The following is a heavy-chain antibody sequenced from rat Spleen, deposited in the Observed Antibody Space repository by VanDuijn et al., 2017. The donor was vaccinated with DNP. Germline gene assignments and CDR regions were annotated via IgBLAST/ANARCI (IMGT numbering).Heavy chain of an antibody. J-gene: IGHJ2*01. CDR2: ITTSGDST. CDR1: GFTFNNYW. CDR3: AKDPEYYGFQGYFDY. Sequence: EVQLVESGGDLVQPGRSLKVSCVVSGFTFNNYWMTWIRQVPGKGLEWVASITTSGDSTYYLDSVKGRFTISRENAENTVYLQMNSLRSEDTATYYCAKDPEYYGFQGYFDYWGQGVMVTVSS. V-gene: IGHV5-31*01. D-gene: IGHD1-6*01.